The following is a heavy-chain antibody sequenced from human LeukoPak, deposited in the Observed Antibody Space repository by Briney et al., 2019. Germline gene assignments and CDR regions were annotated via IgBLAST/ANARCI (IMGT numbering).Heavy chain of an antibody. J-gene: IGHJ4*02. CDR3: ARGYGNYGY. V-gene: IGHV3-7*01. CDR1: GFPFSSYW. D-gene: IGHD4-11*01. Sequence: GGSLRLSCAASGFPFSSYWMSWVRQAPGKGLEWVANIKQDGSEKYYVDSVKGRFTISRDNAKNSLYLQMNSLRAEDTAVYYCARGYGNYGYWGQGTLVTVSS. CDR2: IKQDGSEK.